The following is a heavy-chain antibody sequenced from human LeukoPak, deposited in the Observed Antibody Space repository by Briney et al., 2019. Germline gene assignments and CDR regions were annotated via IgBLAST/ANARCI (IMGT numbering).Heavy chain of an antibody. J-gene: IGHJ5*02. CDR2: IFPGDSDT. Sequence: GESLKISCKGSGYNFTKFWLGWVRQMPGKGLEWMGIIFPGDSDTRYSPSFEGQVTISADKSLSTAYLQWTSLNVSDTAMYYCAVTALDNWFNHWGQGTLVTVSS. CDR3: AVTALDNWFNH. V-gene: IGHV5-51*01. D-gene: IGHD2-21*02. CDR1: GYNFTKFW.